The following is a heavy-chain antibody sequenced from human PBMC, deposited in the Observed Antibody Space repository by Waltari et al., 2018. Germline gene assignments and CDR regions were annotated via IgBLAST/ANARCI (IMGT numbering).Heavy chain of an antibody. CDR2: IIPIFGTA. D-gene: IGHD1-1*01. CDR1: GGTFSSYA. J-gene: IGHJ4*02. V-gene: IGHV1-69*01. Sequence: QVQLGQSGAEVKKPGSSVKVSCKASGGTFSSYAISWVRQAPGQGLEWTGGIIPIFGTANYAQKFQGRVTITADESTSTAYMELSSLRSEDTAVYYCASRPGTTGTTLFDYWGQGTLVTVSS. CDR3: ASRPGTTGTTLFDY.